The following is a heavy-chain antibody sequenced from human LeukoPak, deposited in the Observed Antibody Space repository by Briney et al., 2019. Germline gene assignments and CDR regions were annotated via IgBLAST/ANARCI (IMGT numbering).Heavy chain of an antibody. Sequence: GGSLRLSCAASGFTFDDYGMSWVRHAPGKGLEWVLGINWNGGSTGYADSVKGRFTISRDNAKNSLYLQMNSLRVEDTALYYCARGSYRAVYYYYMDVWGKGTTVTVSS. D-gene: IGHD5-18*01. V-gene: IGHV3-20*04. CDR1: GFTFDDYG. J-gene: IGHJ6*03. CDR2: INWNGGST. CDR3: ARGSYRAVYYYYMDV.